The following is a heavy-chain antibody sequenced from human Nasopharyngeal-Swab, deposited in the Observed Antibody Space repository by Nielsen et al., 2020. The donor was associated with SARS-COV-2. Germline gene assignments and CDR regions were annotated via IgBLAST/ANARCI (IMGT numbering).Heavy chain of an antibody. Sequence: VRQMPGKGLEWMGIIYPGDSETRYSPSFQGQVTISADKSISTAYLQWSSLKASDTAMYYCARPVDTAMVTLGYWGQGTLVTVSS. V-gene: IGHV5-51*01. D-gene: IGHD5-18*01. J-gene: IGHJ4*02. CDR3: ARPVDTAMVTLGY. CDR2: IYPGDSET.